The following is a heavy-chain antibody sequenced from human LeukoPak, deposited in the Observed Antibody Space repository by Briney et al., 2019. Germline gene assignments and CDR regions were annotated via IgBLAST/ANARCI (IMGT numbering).Heavy chain of an antibody. CDR3: ARGVLEAGFGELLNYFDY. Sequence: SETLSLTCTVSGGSIRRDYWSWIRQPPGKGLEWFGYISYSGSTSYNPSLESRVTMSVDTSKNQFSLKLSSVTAADTAVYYCARGVLEAGFGELLNYFDYWGQGTLVTVSS. CDR2: ISYSGST. CDR1: GGSIRRDY. D-gene: IGHD3-10*01. V-gene: IGHV4-59*12. J-gene: IGHJ4*02.